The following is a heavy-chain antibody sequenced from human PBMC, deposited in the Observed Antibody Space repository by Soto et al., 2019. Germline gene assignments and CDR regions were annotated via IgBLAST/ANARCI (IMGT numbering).Heavy chain of an antibody. CDR3: ARVPKGANTFGPFDY. J-gene: IGHJ4*02. CDR2: IYYSGST. Sequence: SETLSLTCTVSGGSISSSSFYWGWIRQPPGKGLEWIGSIYYSGSTYYNPSLKSRVTISVDTSKNQFSLKLSSVTAADTAVYYCARVPKGANTFGPFDYCGQGTMVTVSS. V-gene: IGHV4-39*07. D-gene: IGHD1-26*01. CDR1: GGSISSSSFY.